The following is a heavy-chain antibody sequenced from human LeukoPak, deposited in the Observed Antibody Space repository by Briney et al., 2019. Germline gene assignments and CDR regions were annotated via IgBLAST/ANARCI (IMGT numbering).Heavy chain of an antibody. Sequence: PSETLSLTCTVSGGSIYNSNYWGWIRRPPGKGLEWIGSINFGGATYYNPSLKSRAVISVDTSRNEFSLRLSSVTAADTAVYYCARPSHNSWDWFDPWGQGTLVTVSS. CDR2: INFGGAT. CDR3: ARPSHNSWDWFDP. D-gene: IGHD6-13*01. V-gene: IGHV4-39*01. J-gene: IGHJ5*02. CDR1: GGSIYNSNY.